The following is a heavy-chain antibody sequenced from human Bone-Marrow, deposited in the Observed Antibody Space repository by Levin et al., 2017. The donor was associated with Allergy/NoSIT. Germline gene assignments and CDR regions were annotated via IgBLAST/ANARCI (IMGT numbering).Heavy chain of an antibody. V-gene: IGHV4-34*01. Sequence: SQTLSLTCGVFGGSFSHYYWTWVRQSPGKGLEWIGEITQSGTTNFHPSLQGRVMLSLDTSKNHLSLNLTSVTAADTAVYYCARSRLDTWRFDFYGMDVWGQGTPVTVSS. D-gene: IGHD5-18*01. CDR1: GGSFSHYY. CDR2: ITQSGTT. J-gene: IGHJ6*02. CDR3: ARSRLDTWRFDFYGMDV.